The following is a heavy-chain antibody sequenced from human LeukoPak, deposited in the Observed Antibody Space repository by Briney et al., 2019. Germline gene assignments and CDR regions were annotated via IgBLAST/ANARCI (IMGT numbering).Heavy chain of an antibody. Sequence: GGSLRLSCAASGFTFSSYAMHWVRQAPGKGLEWVSGISWNSGSIAYADSVKGRFTISRDNAKNSLYLQMNSLRGEDTAFYYCAKGGFLEWLFPFDPWGQGTLVTVSS. J-gene: IGHJ5*02. CDR1: GFTFSSYA. CDR2: ISWNSGSI. V-gene: IGHV3-9*01. D-gene: IGHD3-3*01. CDR3: AKGGFLEWLFPFDP.